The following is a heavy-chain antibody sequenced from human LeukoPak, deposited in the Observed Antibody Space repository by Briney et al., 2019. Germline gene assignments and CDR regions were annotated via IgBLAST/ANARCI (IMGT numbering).Heavy chain of an antibody. D-gene: IGHD6-13*01. V-gene: IGHV3-33*01. CDR1: GFSFSSHG. CDR2: IWYEGSNK. Sequence: GGSLRHSCAASGFSFSSHGMHGVRQAPPKGLEWVAGIWYEGSNKYYAYSVKGRFTISRDNSKNTLYLQMSSLRSEDTAVYYCAREAAAGTGFVEGIDYWGQGTLVTVSS. J-gene: IGHJ4*02. CDR3: AREAAAGTGFVEGIDY.